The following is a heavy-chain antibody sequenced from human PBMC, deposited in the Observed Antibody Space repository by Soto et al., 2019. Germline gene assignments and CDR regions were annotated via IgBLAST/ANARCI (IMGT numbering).Heavy chain of an antibody. V-gene: IGHV3-30*18. Sequence: GGSLRLSCAASGFTFSSYGMHWVRQAPGKGLEWVAVISYDGSNKYYADSVKGRFTISRDNSKNTLYLQMNSLRAEDTAVYYCAKGLYYDRSGYYPRAYWGQGTLVTVSS. J-gene: IGHJ4*02. CDR2: ISYDGSNK. CDR3: AKGLYYDRSGYYPRAY. D-gene: IGHD3-22*01. CDR1: GFTFSSYG.